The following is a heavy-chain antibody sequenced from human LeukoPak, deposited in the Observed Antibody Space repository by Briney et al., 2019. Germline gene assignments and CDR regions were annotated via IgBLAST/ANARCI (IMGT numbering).Heavy chain of an antibody. Sequence: GASVKVSCRASGYTFTGYYMHWVRQAPGQGLEWVGWINPNSGGTEFAQKFRGKVTMTRDTSISTAYMDLTSLRSDDTAVYYCARGTTVAGTGPLMNYWGQGTLVTVSS. CDR3: ARGTTVAGTGPLMNY. D-gene: IGHD6-19*01. J-gene: IGHJ4*02. CDR1: GYTFTGYY. CDR2: INPNSGGT. V-gene: IGHV1-2*02.